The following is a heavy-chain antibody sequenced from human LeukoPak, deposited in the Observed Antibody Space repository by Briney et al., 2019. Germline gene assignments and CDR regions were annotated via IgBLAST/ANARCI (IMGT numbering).Heavy chain of an antibody. Sequence: SVKVSCKASGGTFSSYAISWVRQAPGQGLEWMGRIIPIFGIANYAQKFQGRVTITSDKSTSTAYMELSSLSSEDTAVYYCARSTAITMIVVDPWGQGTLVTVSS. V-gene: IGHV1-69*04. CDR1: GGTFSSYA. CDR3: ARSTAITMIVVDP. J-gene: IGHJ5*02. CDR2: IIPIFGIA. D-gene: IGHD3-22*01.